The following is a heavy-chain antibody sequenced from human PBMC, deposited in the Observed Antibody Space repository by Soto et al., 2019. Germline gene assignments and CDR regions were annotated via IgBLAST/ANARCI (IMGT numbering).Heavy chain of an antibody. Sequence: QVQLVQSRAEVKNPGASVKVSCKASGYSFTRYGIAWARQAPGQGLEWMGWINTYNGNTNYAQNLQGRVTLTTDPPTITPYMELPSLRPNDPAIYSCAMVVVSVPPGPQNAWGQGPTVTVS. D-gene: IGHD2-15*01. CDR2: INTYNGNT. J-gene: IGHJ6*02. CDR3: AMVVVSVPPGPQNA. CDR1: GYSFTRYG. V-gene: IGHV1-18*01.